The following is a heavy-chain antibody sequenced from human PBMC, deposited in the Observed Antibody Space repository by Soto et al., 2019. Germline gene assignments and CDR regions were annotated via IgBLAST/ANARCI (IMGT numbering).Heavy chain of an antibody. Sequence: QVQLVQSGAEAKKPGASVKVSCKASGYTFIAYHIHWLRQAPGQGLEWMGWINPNSGGTNYAKEFQARVNMTRDTSSSTAYMELSRLTSEDTAKYYCAKDHGSGWYEDFAYWGQGTLVTVSP. CDR3: AKDHGSGWYEDFAY. CDR1: GYTFIAYH. D-gene: IGHD6-19*01. V-gene: IGHV1-2*02. J-gene: IGHJ4*02. CDR2: INPNSGGT.